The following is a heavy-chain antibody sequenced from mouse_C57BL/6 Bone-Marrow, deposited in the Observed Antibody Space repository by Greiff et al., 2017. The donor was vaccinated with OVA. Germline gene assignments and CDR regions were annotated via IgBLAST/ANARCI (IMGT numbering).Heavy chain of an antibody. V-gene: IGHV1-76*01. CDR3: ARVYGSRRYFDV. CDR1: GYTFTDYY. D-gene: IGHD1-1*01. Sequence: VHLVESGAELVRPGASVKLSCKASGYTFTDYYINWVKQRPGQGLEWIARIYPGSGNTYYNEKFKGKATLTAEKSSSTAYMQLSSLTSEDSAVYFCARVYGSRRYFDVWGTGTTVTVSS. J-gene: IGHJ1*03. CDR2: IYPGSGNT.